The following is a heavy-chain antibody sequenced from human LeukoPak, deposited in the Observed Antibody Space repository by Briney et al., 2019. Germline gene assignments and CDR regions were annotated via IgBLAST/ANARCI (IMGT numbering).Heavy chain of an antibody. CDR1: GDSITMYY. V-gene: IGHV4-59*01. D-gene: IGHD1-1*01. Sequence: MASETLSLTCSVSGDSITMYYWTWIRQPPGKGLEWIGYVDHTGSTNFNPSLNGRVSISRDTTKNLFSLRLRSVTAADTAVYFCARGRVSSSTWYSTYYYYFYMDVWGKGTTVTVSS. J-gene: IGHJ6*03. CDR2: VDHTGST. CDR3: ARGRVSSSTWYSTYYYYFYMDV.